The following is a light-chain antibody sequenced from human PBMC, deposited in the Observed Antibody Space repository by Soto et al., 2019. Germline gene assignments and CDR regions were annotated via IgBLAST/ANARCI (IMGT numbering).Light chain of an antibody. CDR2: GNS. CDR1: SSNIGAGYI. Sequence: QPVLTQPPSVSGAPGQRVTISCTGTSSNIGAGYIVQWYQHLPGTAPKLLINGNSNRPSGVPDRFSGSKSGTSASLAITGLQPEDEADYYCQSYDSSLTVYVFGTGTKVTVL. J-gene: IGLJ1*01. V-gene: IGLV1-40*01. CDR3: QSYDSSLTVYV.